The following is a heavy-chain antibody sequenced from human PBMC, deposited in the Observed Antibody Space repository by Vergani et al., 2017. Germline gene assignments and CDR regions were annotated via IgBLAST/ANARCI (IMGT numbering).Heavy chain of an antibody. Sequence: EVQLLESGGGLVQPGGSLRLSCAASGFTFSSYAMSWVRQAPGKGLEWVSSISSSSSYIYYADSVKGRFTISRDNAKNSLYLQMNSLRAEDTAVYYCATVSSWDAFDIWGQGTMVAVSS. CDR3: ATVSSWDAFDI. CDR2: ISSSSSYI. J-gene: IGHJ3*02. V-gene: IGHV3-21*01. CDR1: GFTFSSYA.